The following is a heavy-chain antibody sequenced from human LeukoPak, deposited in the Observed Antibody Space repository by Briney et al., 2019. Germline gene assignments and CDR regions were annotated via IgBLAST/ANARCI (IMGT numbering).Heavy chain of an antibody. CDR2: IYYSGST. CDR1: GGSLSRGSYY. V-gene: IGHV4-61*01. CDR3: ARVLATVTTGGMDV. J-gene: IGHJ6*04. D-gene: IGHD4-17*01. Sequence: KPSETPSLTRTVSGGSLSRGSYYWSWIRQPPGKGLEWIGYIYYSGSTNYNPSPKSRVTISVDTSKNQFSLKLSSVTAADTAVYYCARVLATVTTGGMDVWGKGTTVTVSS.